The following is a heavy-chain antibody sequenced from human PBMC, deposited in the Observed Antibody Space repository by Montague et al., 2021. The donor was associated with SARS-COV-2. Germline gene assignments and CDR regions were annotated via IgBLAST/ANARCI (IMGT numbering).Heavy chain of an antibody. V-gene: IGHV3-21*05. J-gene: IGHJ3*02. CDR2: ITQSATEI. Sequence: SLRLSCAASGFTFSSYAMSWVRQAPGKGLEWISYITQSATEIYYAHSVQGRFTISRDNTKNFLYLQMNNVRAEDTAVYFCASETPASSSNAFDIWGQGTTVTVSS. CDR3: ASETPASSSNAFDI. CDR1: GFTFSSYA. D-gene: IGHD2-2*01.